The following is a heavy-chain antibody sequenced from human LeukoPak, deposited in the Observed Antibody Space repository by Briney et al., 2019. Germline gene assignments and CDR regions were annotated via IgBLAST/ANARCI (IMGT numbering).Heavy chain of an antibody. D-gene: IGHD3-16*01. CDR2: IYSDGST. CDR3: ARGRAITFGGVMLGAFDI. CDR1: GFTVSSNY. Sequence: GGSLRLSCAASGFTVSSNYMSWVRQVPGKGLEWVSVIYSDGSTYYADSVKGRFTISRDNSKNTLYLQMNSLRAEDTAVYYCARGRAITFGGVMLGAFDIRGQGTTVTVSS. V-gene: IGHV3-66*01. J-gene: IGHJ3*02.